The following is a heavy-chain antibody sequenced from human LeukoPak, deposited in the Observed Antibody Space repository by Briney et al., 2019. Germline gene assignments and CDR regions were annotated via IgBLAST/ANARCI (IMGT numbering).Heavy chain of an antibody. CDR1: GFTFDDYG. Sequence: GGSLRLSCAASGFTFDDYGMSWVRQAPGKGLEWVSGINWNGGSTGYADSVKGRSTTSRDNAKNSLYLQMNSLRAEDTAVYYCARLGDSSGYYDFWGQGALVTVSS. J-gene: IGHJ4*02. D-gene: IGHD3-22*01. CDR2: INWNGGST. CDR3: ARLGDSSGYYDF. V-gene: IGHV3-20*04.